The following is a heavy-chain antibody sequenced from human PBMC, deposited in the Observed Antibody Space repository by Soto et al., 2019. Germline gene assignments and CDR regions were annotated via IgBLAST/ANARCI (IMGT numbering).Heavy chain of an antibody. V-gene: IGHV4-30-4*01. J-gene: IGHJ4*02. CDR2: TYYTATA. CDR1: GGSINSADYY. D-gene: IGHD5-12*01. Sequence: PSETLSLTCTVSGGSINSADYYWGWVRQPPGKGLEWIGHTYYTATAYYNPSLQSRVTLSVDTSKNQFSLQLSSVSAADTAVYYCTRGQRWLQFGTAGSHWGQGTLVTVSS. CDR3: TRGQRWLQFGTAGSH.